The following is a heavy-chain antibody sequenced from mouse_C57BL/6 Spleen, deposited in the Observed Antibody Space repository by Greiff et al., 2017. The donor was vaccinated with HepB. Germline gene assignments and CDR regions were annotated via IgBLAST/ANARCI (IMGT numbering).Heavy chain of an antibody. CDR1: GYTFTEYT. CDR2: FYPGSGSI. V-gene: IGHV1-62-2*01. CDR3: ARHGGGWLLLDY. D-gene: IGHD2-3*01. J-gene: IGHJ2*01. Sequence: QVQLKQSGAELVKPGASVKLSCKASGYTFTEYTIHWVKQRSGQGLGWIGWFYPGSGSIKYNEKFKDKATLTAEKSSRTVYMELSRLTSEDSAVYFCARHGGGWLLLDYWGQGTTLTVSS.